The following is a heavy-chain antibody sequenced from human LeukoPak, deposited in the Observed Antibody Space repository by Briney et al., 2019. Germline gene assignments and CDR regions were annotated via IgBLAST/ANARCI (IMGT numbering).Heavy chain of an antibody. V-gene: IGHV3-66*01. CDR1: GFTVSSNY. CDR2: IYSGGST. D-gene: IGHD3-3*01. Sequence: GSLRLSCAASGFTVSSNYMSWVRQAPGKGLEWVSVIYSGGSTYYADSVKGRFTISRDNSKNTPYLQMNSLRAEDTAVYYCAKGLYDFWSGYPSRENGMDVWGQGTTVTVSS. J-gene: IGHJ6*02. CDR3: AKGLYDFWSGYPSRENGMDV.